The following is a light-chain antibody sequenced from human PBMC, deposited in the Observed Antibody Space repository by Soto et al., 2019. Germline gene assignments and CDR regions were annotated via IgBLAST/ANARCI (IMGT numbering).Light chain of an antibody. CDR3: SSYAGNNVV. Sequence: QSALTQPPSASGSPGQSVTISCTGTSSDVGGYNYVSWYQQHPGKAPKLMIYEVSKRPSGVPDRFSGSKSGNTASLTVSGLQAGDEADYYCSSYAGNNVVFGGGTKLTVL. V-gene: IGLV2-8*01. CDR1: SSDVGGYNY. CDR2: EVS. J-gene: IGLJ2*01.